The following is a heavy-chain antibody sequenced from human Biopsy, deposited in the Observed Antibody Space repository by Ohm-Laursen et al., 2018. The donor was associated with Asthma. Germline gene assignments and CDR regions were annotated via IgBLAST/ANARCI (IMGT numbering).Heavy chain of an antibody. CDR3: ARGQKSAGDRWFDP. D-gene: IGHD6-13*01. V-gene: IGHV1-2*02. Sequence: SVKVSSKAPGYTLTGSLIPWLRQAPGQGLDGMGGITPNSGGTNYAQKFQGRVTMTRDTSISTAYMEVSRLRSDDTAVYYCARGQKSAGDRWFDPWGQGTLVTVSS. CDR1: GYTLTGSL. J-gene: IGHJ5*02. CDR2: ITPNSGGT.